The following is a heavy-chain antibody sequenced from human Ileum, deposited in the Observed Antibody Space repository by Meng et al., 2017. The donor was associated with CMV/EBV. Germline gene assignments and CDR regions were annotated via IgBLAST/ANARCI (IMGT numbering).Heavy chain of an antibody. V-gene: IGHV3-66*02. Sequence: GGSLRLSCVASGFTFGTYGMAWVRQAPGKGLEWVSVIYSGGSTYYADSVKGRFTISRDNSKNTLYLQMNSLRAEDTAVYYCARDKAHDYWGQGTLVTVSS. CDR2: IYSGGST. J-gene: IGHJ4*02. CDR1: GFTFGTYG. CDR3: ARDKAHDY.